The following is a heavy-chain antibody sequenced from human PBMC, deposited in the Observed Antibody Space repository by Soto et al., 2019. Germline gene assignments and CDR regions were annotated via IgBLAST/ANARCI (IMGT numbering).Heavy chain of an antibody. CDR1: GFTVSTNY. CDR3: AKGRSYSYYYGVDV. J-gene: IGHJ6*02. V-gene: IGHV3-66*01. Sequence: GGSLRLSCAASGFTVSTNYMIWVRQAPGKGLEWLSVIYSGGSTDYTDSVKGRFTISRDNSKSTLYLQMNSLRAEDTALYYCAKGRSYSYYYGVDVWGQGTTVTVSS. CDR2: IYSGGST.